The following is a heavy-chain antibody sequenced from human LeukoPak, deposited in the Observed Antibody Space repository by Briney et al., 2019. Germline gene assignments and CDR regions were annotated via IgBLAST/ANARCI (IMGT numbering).Heavy chain of an antibody. J-gene: IGHJ4*02. CDR3: ARDKDYYGSGSYLF. CDR1: GFTFSSYS. V-gene: IGHV3-21*01. D-gene: IGHD3-10*01. CDR2: ISSSSYI. Sequence: GGSLRLSCAASGFTFSSYSMNWVRQAPGKGLEWVSSISSSSYIYYADSVKGRFTISRDNAKNSLYLQMNSLRAEDTAVYYCARDKDYYGSGSYLFWGQGTLVTVSS.